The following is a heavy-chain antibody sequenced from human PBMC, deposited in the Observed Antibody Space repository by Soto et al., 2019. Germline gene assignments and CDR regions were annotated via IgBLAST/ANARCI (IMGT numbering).Heavy chain of an antibody. CDR3: ARDDGALAVYH. CDR1: GGSISSYGSGGHY. CDR2: MYYSGST. V-gene: IGHV4-31*03. D-gene: IGHD6-19*01. J-gene: IGHJ5*02. Sequence: QVQLQESGPGLVKPSQTLSLTCTVSGGSISSYGSGGHYWSWIRQHPGKGLEWIGYMYYSGSTYYNPSLKSRVTISGDTSKNQFSLNLRSVSAADTAVYYCARDDGALAVYHWGQGTLVTVSS.